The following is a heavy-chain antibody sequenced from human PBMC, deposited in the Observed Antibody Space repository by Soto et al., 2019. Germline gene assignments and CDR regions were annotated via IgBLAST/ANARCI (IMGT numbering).Heavy chain of an antibody. CDR1: GGTFSSYA. V-gene: IGHV1-69*06. Sequence: QVQLVQSGAEVKKPGSSVKVSCKASGGTFSSYAISWVRQAPGQGLEWMGGIIPIFGTANYAQKFQGRVTITADISTSTAYRELSSLGSGDRAVYYCAREGGVGATTGWDWGQGTLVTVSS. CDR2: IIPIFGTA. J-gene: IGHJ4*02. CDR3: AREGGVGATTGWD. D-gene: IGHD1-26*01.